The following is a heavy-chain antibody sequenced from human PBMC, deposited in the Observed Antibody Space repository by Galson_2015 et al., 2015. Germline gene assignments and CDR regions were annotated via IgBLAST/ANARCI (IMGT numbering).Heavy chain of an antibody. J-gene: IGHJ4*02. D-gene: IGHD2-2*01. CDR3: AKYYCSSTSCSVTLLDY. Sequence: SRRLSCAASGFTFSSYAMSWVRQAPGKGLEWVSGISGSGGSTYYADSVKGRFTISRDKSKNTLYLQMNSLRAEDTAVYYCAKYYCSSTSCSVTLLDYWGQGTLVTVSS. CDR1: GFTFSSYA. V-gene: IGHV3-23*01. CDR2: ISGSGGST.